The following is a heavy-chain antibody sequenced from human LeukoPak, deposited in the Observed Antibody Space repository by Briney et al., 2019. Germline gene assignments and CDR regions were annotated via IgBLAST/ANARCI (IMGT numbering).Heavy chain of an antibody. CDR2: ISGSGGST. D-gene: IGHD5-12*01. Sequence: GGSLRLSCAASGFTFSSYAMSWVRQAPGKGLEWVSAISGSGGSTYYADSVKGRVTISRDNAKNTLYLQMNSLRAEDTAVYYCSNGGGYGFDYWGQGTLVTVSS. CDR3: SNGGGYGFDY. J-gene: IGHJ4*02. CDR1: GFTFSSYA. V-gene: IGHV3-23*01.